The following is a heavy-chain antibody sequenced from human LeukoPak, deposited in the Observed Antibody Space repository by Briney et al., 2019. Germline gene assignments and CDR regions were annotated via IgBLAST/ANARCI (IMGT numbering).Heavy chain of an antibody. CDR1: GVSISSSNW. Sequence: SGTLPLTCAVSGVSISSSNWWSWVRQPPGKGLEWIGEISRGGSANYNPSLRSRVTISADTSKNQFSLKLSSVTAADTAVYYCARDRSAYYYGPSGAFDIWGQGTMVTVSS. CDR2: ISRGGSA. V-gene: IGHV4-4*02. CDR3: ARDRSAYYYGPSGAFDI. J-gene: IGHJ3*02. D-gene: IGHD3-10*01.